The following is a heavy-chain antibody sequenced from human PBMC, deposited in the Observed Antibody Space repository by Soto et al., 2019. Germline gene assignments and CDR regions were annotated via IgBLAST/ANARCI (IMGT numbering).Heavy chain of an antibody. CDR2: ISSSSSYI. V-gene: IGHV3-21*01. Sequence: GGSLRLSCAASGFTFSSYSMNWVRQAPGKGLEWVSSISSSSSYIYYADSVKGRFTISRDNAKNSLYLQMNSLRAEDTAVYYCASDYSYGLGYYYYYMDVWGKGTTVTISS. D-gene: IGHD5-18*01. J-gene: IGHJ6*03. CDR3: ASDYSYGLGYYYYYMDV. CDR1: GFTFSSYS.